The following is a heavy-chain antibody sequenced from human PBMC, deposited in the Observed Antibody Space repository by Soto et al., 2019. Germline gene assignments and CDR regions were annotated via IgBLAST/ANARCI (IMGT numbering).Heavy chain of an antibody. CDR1: EESFTSYG. CDR3: ARHRGYSGYPCMDV. J-gene: IGHJ6*02. CDR2: IYPGDSDT. Sequence: LVPSMRVPCKVSEESFTSYGVGWMSQMPGKGLEWMWIIYPGDSDTRYSPSFKGQVTISAVKSISTAYLQWSILKDSDSAMYYCARHRGYSGYPCMDVWGQGTTGTVSS. D-gene: IGHD5-12*01. V-gene: IGHV5-51*01.